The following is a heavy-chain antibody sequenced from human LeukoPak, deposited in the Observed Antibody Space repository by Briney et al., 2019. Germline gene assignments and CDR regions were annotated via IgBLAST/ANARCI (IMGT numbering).Heavy chain of an antibody. V-gene: IGHV1-58*01. CDR2: IVVGSGNT. CDR1: GFTFTSSA. CDR3: AADLPAPYYYGSGSYLAPSFDY. D-gene: IGHD3-10*01. J-gene: IGHJ4*02. Sequence: SVKVSCEASGFTFTSSAVQWVRQARGQRLEWIGWIVVGSGNTNYAQKFQERVTITRDMSTSTAYMELSSLRSEDTAVYYCAADLPAPYYYGSGSYLAPSFDYWGQGTLVTVSS.